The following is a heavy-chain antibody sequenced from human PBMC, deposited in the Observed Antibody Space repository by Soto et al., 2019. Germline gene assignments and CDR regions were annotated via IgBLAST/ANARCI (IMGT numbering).Heavy chain of an antibody. CDR2: IYYSGST. V-gene: IGHV4-39*01. Sequence: QLQLQESGPGLVKPSETLSLTCTVSGGSISSSSYYWGWIRQPPGKGLEWLGSIYYSGSTYYNPSLKSRVTISVDTSKNQFSLKLSSVTAADTAVYYCARRYLDCSSTSCLNWFDPWGQGTLVTVSS. D-gene: IGHD2-2*01. CDR3: ARRYLDCSSTSCLNWFDP. J-gene: IGHJ5*02. CDR1: GGSISSSSYY.